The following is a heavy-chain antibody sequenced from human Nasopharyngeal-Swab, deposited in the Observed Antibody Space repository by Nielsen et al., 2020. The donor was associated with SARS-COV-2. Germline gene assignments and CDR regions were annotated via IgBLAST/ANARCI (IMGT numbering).Heavy chain of an antibody. D-gene: IGHD3-3*01. CDR1: GYTFTGYY. J-gene: IGHJ4*02. Sequence: ASVKVSCKASGYTFTGYYMHWVRQAPGQGLEWMGRINPNSGGTNYAQKFQGRVTMTRDTSISTAYMELSRLKSDDTAVYYCARGGIFGVFIMGGGVDYWGQGTLVTVSS. CDR2: INPNSGGT. CDR3: ARGGIFGVFIMGGGVDY. V-gene: IGHV1-2*06.